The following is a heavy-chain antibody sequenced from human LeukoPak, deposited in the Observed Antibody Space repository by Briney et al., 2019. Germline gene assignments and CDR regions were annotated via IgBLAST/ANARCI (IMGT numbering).Heavy chain of an antibody. CDR2: ISGSGGGT. J-gene: IGHJ4*02. Sequence: GGSLRLSCAASGFTFSSYAMSWVRQAPGKGLEWVSAISGSGGGTYYADSVKGRFTISRDNSKNTLYLQMNSLRAEDTAVYYCAKGGRYSSSKPPDYWGQGTLVTVSS. CDR1: GFTFSSYA. CDR3: AKGGRYSSSKPPDY. V-gene: IGHV3-23*01. D-gene: IGHD6-6*01.